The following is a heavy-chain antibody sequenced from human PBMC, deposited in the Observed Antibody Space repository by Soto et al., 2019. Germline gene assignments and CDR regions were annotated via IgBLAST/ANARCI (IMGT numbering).Heavy chain of an antibody. D-gene: IGHD3-22*01. CDR2: LSSDGHHK. Sequence: QVQLMESRGGVVQPGRSLRLSCAASGFTFSNYAMHWVRQPPGRGLEWVAVLSSDGHHKYYADSVKGRFTISRDNSKDTLYLQMNSLRPEDTAVYFCARGLVVVVKQDWFDPWGEGTLVTVSS. J-gene: IGHJ5*02. V-gene: IGHV3-30-3*01. CDR3: ARGLVVVVKQDWFDP. CDR1: GFTFSNYA.